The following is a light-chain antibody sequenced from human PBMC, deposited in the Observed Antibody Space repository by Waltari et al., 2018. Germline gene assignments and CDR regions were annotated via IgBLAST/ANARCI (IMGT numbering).Light chain of an antibody. Sequence: QTVVTQEPSLTVSPGRTVTLTCCSSTGAVTSDYSQNWIQQKPGQAPRALIYSATNKHSWTPARFSGSLLGGKAALTVSGAQPEDEAEYHCLLHCAGPWVFGGGTKLTVL. CDR3: LLHCAGPWV. J-gene: IGLJ3*02. CDR1: TGAVTSDYS. V-gene: IGLV7-43*01. CDR2: SAT.